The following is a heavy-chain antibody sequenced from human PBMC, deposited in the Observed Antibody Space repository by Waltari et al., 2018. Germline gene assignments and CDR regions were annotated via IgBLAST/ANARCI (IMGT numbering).Heavy chain of an antibody. CDR2: VDPEDGET. CDR1: GNTFTDYY. D-gene: IGHD6-6*01. V-gene: IGHV1-69-2*01. Sequence: EVQLVQSGAEVKKPGATVTISCKASGNTFTDYYMHWVQQAPGKGPEWMGRVDPEDGETIYAEKFQGRVTITADTSTDTAYMELSSLRSEDTAVYYCATRKQLGGSEVWFDPWGQGTLVTVSS. J-gene: IGHJ5*02. CDR3: ATRKQLGGSEVWFDP.